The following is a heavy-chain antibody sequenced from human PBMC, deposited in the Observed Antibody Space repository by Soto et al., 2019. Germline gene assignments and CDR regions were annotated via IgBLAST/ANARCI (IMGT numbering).Heavy chain of an antibody. D-gene: IGHD1-7*01. V-gene: IGHV4-39*01. Sequence: SETLSHTCTVSGGSIISSSYYWGWIRQPPGKGLEWIGSIYYSGSTYYNPSLKSRVTISVDTSKNQFSLKLSSVTAADTAVYYCARKGTTFDYWGQGTLVTVSS. CDR3: ARKGTTFDY. J-gene: IGHJ4*02. CDR2: IYYSGST. CDR1: GGSIISSSYY.